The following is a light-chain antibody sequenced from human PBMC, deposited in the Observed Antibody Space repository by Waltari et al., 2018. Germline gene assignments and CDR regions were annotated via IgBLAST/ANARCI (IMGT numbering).Light chain of an antibody. CDR2: RNN. V-gene: IGLV1-47*01. Sequence: QSVLTQSPSASGTPGQRVTISCSGSNSHLGSNLVSLYQPLPGTAPKPPIYRNNQRPAGVPDRFSGSVSGTSASLAISGLRSEDEADYYCAAWDDSLSGSWLFGGGTKLTVL. CDR1: NSHLGSNL. CDR3: AAWDDSLSGSWL. J-gene: IGLJ3*02.